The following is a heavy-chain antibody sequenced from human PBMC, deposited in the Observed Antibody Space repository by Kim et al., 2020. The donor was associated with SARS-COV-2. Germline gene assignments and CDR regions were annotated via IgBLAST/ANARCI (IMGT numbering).Heavy chain of an antibody. V-gene: IGHV4-61*01. J-gene: IGHJ6*01. CDR3: ARGGYSNYRYYYYGMDV. D-gene: IGHD4-4*01. CDR2: IYYSGST. CDR1: GGSVSSGSYY. Sequence: SETLSLTCTVSGGSVSSGSYYWSWIRQPPGKGLEWIGYIYYSGSTNYNPSLKSRVTISVDTSKNQFSLKLSSVTAADTAVYYCARGGYSNYRYYYYGMDV.